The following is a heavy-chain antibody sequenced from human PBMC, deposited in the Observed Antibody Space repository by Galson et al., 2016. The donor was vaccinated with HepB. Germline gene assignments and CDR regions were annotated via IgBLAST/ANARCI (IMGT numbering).Heavy chain of an antibody. Sequence: SLRLSCAASGFTFSSYSMNWVRQAPGKGLEWISYITSGSSTIYYVDSVQGRFTISRDNARNSLYLQMNSLRPDDAALYFCAKDMGGQVYGSGSSIRYYYAMDVWGQGTTVTVSS. CDR1: GFTFSSYS. D-gene: IGHD3-10*01. CDR3: AKDMGGQVYGSGSSIRYYYAMDV. CDR2: ITSGSSTI. J-gene: IGHJ6*02. V-gene: IGHV3-21*04.